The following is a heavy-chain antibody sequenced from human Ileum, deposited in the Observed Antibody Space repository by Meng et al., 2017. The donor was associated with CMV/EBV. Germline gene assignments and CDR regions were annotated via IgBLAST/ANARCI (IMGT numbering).Heavy chain of an antibody. V-gene: IGHV3-74*01. CDR2: INSDGSNI. CDR1: GFTFSTHW. Sequence: GESLKISCEASGFTFSTHWMHWFRQLPGKGLVWVARINSDGSNIDYADSVRGRFSISRDNAKNTLSLQMNSLRAEDTAVYYCAKVLWARQYYYYYYGMDVWGQGTTVTVSS. D-gene: IGHD3-10*01. CDR3: AKVLWARQYYYYYYGMDV. J-gene: IGHJ6*02.